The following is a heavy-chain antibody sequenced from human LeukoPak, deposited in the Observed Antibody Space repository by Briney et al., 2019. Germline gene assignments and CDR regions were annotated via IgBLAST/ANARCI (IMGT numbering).Heavy chain of an antibody. D-gene: IGHD2-2*01. V-gene: IGHV3-33*01. CDR2: TWYDGSNK. CDR3: ARGGHCSTTSCSNYDGMDI. Sequence: GGSLRLSCAASGFTFSSYGMHWVRQAPGKGLEWVAATWYDGSNKYYADSVKGRFTISRDNSKNTLFLQMNSLRAEDTAVYFCARGGHCSTTSCSNYDGMDIWGQGTTLTVSS. J-gene: IGHJ6*02. CDR1: GFTFSSYG.